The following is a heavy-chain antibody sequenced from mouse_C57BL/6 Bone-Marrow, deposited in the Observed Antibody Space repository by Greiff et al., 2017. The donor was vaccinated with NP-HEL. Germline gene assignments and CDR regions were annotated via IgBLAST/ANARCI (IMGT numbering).Heavy chain of an antibody. CDR3: ARPHYYGSSYGYFDV. J-gene: IGHJ1*03. D-gene: IGHD1-1*01. Sequence: QVQLQQPGAELVMPGASVKLSCKASGYTFTSYWTHWVKQRPGQGLEWIGEIDPSDSYTNYNQKFKGKSTLTVDKSSSTAYMQLSSLTSEDSAVYYCARPHYYGSSYGYFDVWGTGTTVTVSS. CDR2: IDPSDSYT. V-gene: IGHV1-69*01. CDR1: GYTFTSYW.